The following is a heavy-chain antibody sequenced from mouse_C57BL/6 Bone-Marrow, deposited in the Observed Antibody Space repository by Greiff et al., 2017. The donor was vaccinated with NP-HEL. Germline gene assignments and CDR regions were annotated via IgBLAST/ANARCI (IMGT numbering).Heavy chain of an antibody. CDR3: ARVDYGSSYVAY. Sequence: EVHLVESGGGLVKPGGSLKLSCAASGFTFSSYAMSWVRQTPEKRLEWVATISDGGSYTYYPDNVKGRFTISRDNAKNNLYLQMSHLKSEDTAMYYCARVDYGSSYVAYWGQGTLVTVSA. D-gene: IGHD1-1*01. CDR2: ISDGGSYT. J-gene: IGHJ3*01. V-gene: IGHV5-4*01. CDR1: GFTFSSYA.